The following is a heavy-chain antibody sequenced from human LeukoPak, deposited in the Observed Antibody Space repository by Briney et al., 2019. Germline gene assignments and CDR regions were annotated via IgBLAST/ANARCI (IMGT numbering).Heavy chain of an antibody. J-gene: IGHJ3*02. CDR3: ARDPQYSSGAFDI. Sequence: SETLSLTCTVSGGSISSSSYYWGWIRQPPGKGLEWIGSIYYSGSTYYNPSLKSRVTISVDTSKNQFSLKLSSVTAADTAVYYCARDPQYSSGAFDIWGQGTMVTVSS. D-gene: IGHD5-18*01. CDR2: IYYSGST. CDR1: GGSISSSSYY. V-gene: IGHV4-39*07.